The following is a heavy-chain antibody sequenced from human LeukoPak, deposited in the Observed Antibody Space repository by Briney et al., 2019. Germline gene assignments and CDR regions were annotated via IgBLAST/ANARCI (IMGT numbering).Heavy chain of an antibody. CDR1: GGSFSGYY. V-gene: IGHV4-34*01. CDR3: ARGPGYCSSTSCYTRFYYYYGMDV. CDR2: INHSGST. Sequence: PSETLSLTCAVYGGSFSGYYWSWIRQPPGKGLEWIGEINHSGSTNYNPSLKSRVTISVDTSKNQFSLKLSSVTAADTAVYYCARGPGYCSSTSCYTRFYYYYGMDVWGQGTTVTVSS. D-gene: IGHD2-2*02. J-gene: IGHJ6*02.